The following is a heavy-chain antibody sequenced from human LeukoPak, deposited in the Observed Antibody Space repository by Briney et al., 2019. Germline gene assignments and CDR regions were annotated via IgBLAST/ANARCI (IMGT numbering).Heavy chain of an antibody. J-gene: IGHJ6*02. CDR1: GFTFSSYA. Sequence: GGSLRLSCAASGFTFSSYAMSWVRQAPGKGLEWVSAISGSGGSTYYADSVKGRFTISRDNSKNTLYLQMNSLRAEDTAVYYCAKESGSSSWGYYYYGVDVWGQGTTVTVSS. CDR2: ISGSGGST. V-gene: IGHV3-23*01. CDR3: AKESGSSSWGYYYYGVDV. D-gene: IGHD6-13*01.